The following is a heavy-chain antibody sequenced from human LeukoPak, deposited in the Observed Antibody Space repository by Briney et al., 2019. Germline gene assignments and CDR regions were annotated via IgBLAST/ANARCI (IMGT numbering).Heavy chain of an antibody. CDR2: IYSGGST. D-gene: IGHD5-12*01. CDR1: GFTVSSNY. Sequence: GGSLRLSCAASGFTVSSNYMSWVRQAPGKGLEWVSVIYSGGSTYYSDSVKGRFTISRDDSKNTLYLQMNSLRAEDTAVYYCAKAGLVATTDFDYWGQGTLVTVSS. CDR3: AKAGLVATTDFDY. J-gene: IGHJ4*02. V-gene: IGHV3-66*01.